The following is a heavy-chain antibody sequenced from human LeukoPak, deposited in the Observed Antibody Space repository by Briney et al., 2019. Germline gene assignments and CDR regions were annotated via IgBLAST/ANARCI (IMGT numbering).Heavy chain of an antibody. CDR1: GGSISSYY. CDR2: IYYSGST. CDR3: AMGSNYGGRMGYFDY. J-gene: IGHJ4*02. Sequence: PSETLSLTCTVSGGSISSYYWSWIRQPPGKGLEWIGYIYYSGSTNYNPSLKSRVTISVDTSKNQFSLKLSSVTAADTAVYYCAMGSNYGGRMGYFDYWGQGTLVTVSS. D-gene: IGHD4-11*01. V-gene: IGHV4-59*01.